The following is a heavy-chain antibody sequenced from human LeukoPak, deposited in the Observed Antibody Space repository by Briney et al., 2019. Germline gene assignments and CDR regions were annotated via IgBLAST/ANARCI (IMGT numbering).Heavy chain of an antibody. J-gene: IGHJ5*02. CDR3: AVVPAAIPNWFDP. CDR2: ISGSGGST. CDR1: GFTVSSNY. D-gene: IGHD2-2*01. Sequence: PGGSLRLSCAASGFTVSSNYMSWVRQAPGKGLEWVSVISGSGGSTYYADSVKGRFTISRDNSKNTLYLQMNSLRVEDTAVYYCAVVPAAIPNWFDPWGQGTLVTVSS. V-gene: IGHV3-23*01.